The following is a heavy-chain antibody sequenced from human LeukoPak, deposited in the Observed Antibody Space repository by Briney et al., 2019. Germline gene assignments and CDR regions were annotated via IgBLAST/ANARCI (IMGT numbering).Heavy chain of an antibody. CDR3: ARAGYSSSWPHYYYYYYMDV. CDR2: IKQDGSEK. V-gene: IGHV3-7*01. CDR1: GFTFSSYW. D-gene: IGHD6-13*01. Sequence: GGSLRLSCAASGFTFSSYWMSWVRQAPGKGLEWVANIKQDGSEKYYVDSVKGRFTISRDNAKNSLYLQMNSLRAEDTAVYYCARAGYSSSWPHYYYYYYMDVWGKGTTVIISS. J-gene: IGHJ6*03.